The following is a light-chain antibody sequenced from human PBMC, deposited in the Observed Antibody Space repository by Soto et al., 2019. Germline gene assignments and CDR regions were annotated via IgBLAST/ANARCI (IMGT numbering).Light chain of an antibody. J-gene: IGLJ2*01. CDR3: CSYAGSRVV. Sequence: QSALTQPASVSESPGQSITISCTGTSSDVGSYNLVSWYQQHPGKAPKLMIYEVSKRPSGVSNRFSGSKSGNTASLTISGLQAEDEADYYCCSYAGSRVVFGGGTKLTVL. CDR1: SSDVGSYNL. V-gene: IGLV2-23*02. CDR2: EVS.